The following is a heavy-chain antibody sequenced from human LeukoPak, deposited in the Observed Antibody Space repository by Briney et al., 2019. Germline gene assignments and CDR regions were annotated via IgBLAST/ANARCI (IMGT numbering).Heavy chain of an antibody. CDR1: GYTFTSYD. J-gene: IGHJ6*02. CDR3: ARLSQPPQWLRRIYYYYYGMDV. CDR2: MNPNSGNT. D-gene: IGHD6-19*01. Sequence: ASVKVSCKASGYTFTSYDINWVRRATGQGLEWMGWMNPNSGNTGYAQKFQGRVTMTRNTSISTAYMELSSLRSEDTALYYCARLSQPPQWLRRIYYYYYGMDVWGQGTTVTVSS. V-gene: IGHV1-8*02.